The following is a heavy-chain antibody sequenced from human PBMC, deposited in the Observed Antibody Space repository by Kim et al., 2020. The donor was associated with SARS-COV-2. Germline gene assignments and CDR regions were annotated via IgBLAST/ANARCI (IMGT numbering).Heavy chain of an antibody. Sequence: GGSLRLSCVASGFTFTIYGMHWVRQAPGTGLEWVAVIWNDGSYKNYADSVKGRFTISRDNSKNTLYLQMSSLRAEDTAVYYCARMGTGFDYWGQGTLVTVSS. V-gene: IGHV3-33*01. CDR2: IWNDGSYK. CDR3: ARMGTGFDY. J-gene: IGHJ4*02. D-gene: IGHD1-1*01. CDR1: GFTFTIYG.